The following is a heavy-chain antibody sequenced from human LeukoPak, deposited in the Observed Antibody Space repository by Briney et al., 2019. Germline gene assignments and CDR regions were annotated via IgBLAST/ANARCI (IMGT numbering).Heavy chain of an antibody. Sequence: SQTLSLTCALSGDSVSSISVAWNRIRQSPSRGLEWLGRTYYRSKWYYEYAVSVKGRININPDPSKNQFSLQLNSVTPEDTAVYYCALARSEYHYVMDVWGQGTTVTVSS. J-gene: IGHJ6*02. CDR3: ALARSEYHYVMDV. CDR1: GDSVSSISVA. V-gene: IGHV6-1*01. CDR2: TYYRSKWYY.